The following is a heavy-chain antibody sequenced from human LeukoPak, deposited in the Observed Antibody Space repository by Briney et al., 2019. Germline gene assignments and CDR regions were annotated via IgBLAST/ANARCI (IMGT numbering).Heavy chain of an antibody. V-gene: IGHV3-9*01. CDR3: ARFAAGGSYYYYMDV. CDR2: ISWNSGSI. CDR1: GFTFDDYA. Sequence: GGSLRLSCAASGFTFDDYAMHWVRQAPGKGLEWVSGISWNSGSIGYADSVKGRFTISRDNAKNSLYLQMNSLRADDTAVYYCARFAAGGSYYYYMDVWGKGTTVTVSS. D-gene: IGHD3-10*01. J-gene: IGHJ6*03.